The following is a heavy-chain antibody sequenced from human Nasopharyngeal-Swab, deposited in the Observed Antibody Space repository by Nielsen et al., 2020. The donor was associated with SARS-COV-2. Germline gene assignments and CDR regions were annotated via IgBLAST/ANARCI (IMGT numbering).Heavy chain of an antibody. Sequence: GESLKISCAASGFTFTSYAMGWVRQAPGKGLEWVSGKSGSGGTTYYADSVKGRFTISSDNSKNTLYLQMNSLRAEDTAVYYCAKSHLYNWDHNHYFDYWGQGTLVTVSS. CDR1: GFTFTSYA. J-gene: IGHJ4*02. D-gene: IGHD1-20*01. CDR3: AKSHLYNWDHNHYFDY. CDR2: KSGSGGTT. V-gene: IGHV3-23*01.